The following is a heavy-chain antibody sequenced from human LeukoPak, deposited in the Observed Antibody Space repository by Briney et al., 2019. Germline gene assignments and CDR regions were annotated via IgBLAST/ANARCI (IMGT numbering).Heavy chain of an antibody. J-gene: IGHJ6*02. V-gene: IGHV3-74*01. CDR1: GFTFSSYW. CDR3: TRDLMDYDVSTGLHHYYMDV. CDR2: INGDGRNI. D-gene: IGHD3-9*01. Sequence: GGSLRLSCVASGFTFSSYWMHWVRQDPRKGLVWVSRINGDGRNINYADSVRGRFTISRDNAKNTLHLQMNTLRVEDTAVYYCTRDLMDYDVSTGLHHYYMDVWGQGTTVTVSS.